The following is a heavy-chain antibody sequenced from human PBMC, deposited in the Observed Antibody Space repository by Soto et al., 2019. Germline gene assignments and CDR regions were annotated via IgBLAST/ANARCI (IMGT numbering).Heavy chain of an antibody. D-gene: IGHD3-10*01. CDR1: GYTFSNYG. V-gene: IGHV1-18*01. Sequence: QVQLVQSGGEVKKPGASVKVSCKASGYTFSNYGISWVRQAPGQGLEWMGWISAYNGNTNYAQKLQGRVTITTDTSTTTAYMELMTLRSDDTASYYCARDGAFESGSGSLDYWGQGTLVTVSS. CDR2: ISAYNGNT. CDR3: ARDGAFESGSGSLDY. J-gene: IGHJ4*02.